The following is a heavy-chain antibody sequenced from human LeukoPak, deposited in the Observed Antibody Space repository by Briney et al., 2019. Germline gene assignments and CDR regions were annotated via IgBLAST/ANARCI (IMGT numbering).Heavy chain of an antibody. CDR2: IYTSGST. Sequence: PSETLSLTCTVPGGSISSGSYYWSWIRQPAGKGLEWIGRIYTSGSTNYNPSLKSRVTISIDTSKNQFSLKLSSVTAADTAVYYCARGRGSSSWYYFDYWGQGTLVTVSS. CDR3: ARGRGSSSWYYFDY. CDR1: GGSISSGSYY. V-gene: IGHV4-61*02. J-gene: IGHJ4*02. D-gene: IGHD6-13*01.